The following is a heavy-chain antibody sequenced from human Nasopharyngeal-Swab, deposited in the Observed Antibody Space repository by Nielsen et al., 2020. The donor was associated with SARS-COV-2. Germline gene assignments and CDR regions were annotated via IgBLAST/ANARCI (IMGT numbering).Heavy chain of an antibody. Sequence: SLKISCAASGFTFDDYDIHWVRQAPGKGLEWVSGISWNSGSIGYADSVKGRFTISRDNAKNSLYLKMNSLRAEDTALYYCAKGSSGWYGGMDVWGKGTTVTVYS. CDR1: GFTFDDYD. J-gene: IGHJ6*04. CDR3: AKGSSGWYGGMDV. CDR2: ISWNSGSI. V-gene: IGHV3-9*01. D-gene: IGHD6-19*01.